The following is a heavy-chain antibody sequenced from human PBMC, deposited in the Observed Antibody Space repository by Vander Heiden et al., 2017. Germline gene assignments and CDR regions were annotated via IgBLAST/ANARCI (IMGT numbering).Heavy chain of an antibody. CDR3: ARDRVYYDSPDAFDI. V-gene: IGHV1-3*01. J-gene: IGHJ3*02. CDR2: INAGNGNT. Sequence: QVQLVQSGAEVKKPGASVKVSCKASGYTFTSYAMHWVRQAPGQRLEWMGWINAGNGNTKYSQKFQGRVTITRDTSASTAYMELSSLRSEDTAVYYCARDRVYYDSPDAFDIWGQGTMVTVSS. CDR1: GYTFTSYA. D-gene: IGHD3-22*01.